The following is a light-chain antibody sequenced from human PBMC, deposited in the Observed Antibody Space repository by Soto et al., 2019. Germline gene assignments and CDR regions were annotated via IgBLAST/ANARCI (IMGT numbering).Light chain of an antibody. CDR3: QQPYYPPLT. CDR1: QSIGRY. J-gene: IGKJ4*01. Sequence: DIQMHQSRSSLSASVGESFTITCRASQSIGRYLNWYQQTPGRVPKFLISAASSLQSGVPSRFSGSGSGTDFPLTISSLQPEDFATYSCQQPYYPPLTVGGGNKVDIK. V-gene: IGKV1-39*01. CDR2: AAS.